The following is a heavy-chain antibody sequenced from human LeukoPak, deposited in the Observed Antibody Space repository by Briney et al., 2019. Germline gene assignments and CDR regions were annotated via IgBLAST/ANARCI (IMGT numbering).Heavy chain of an antibody. CDR2: INSDGSST. D-gene: IGHD2-2*01. CDR1: GFTFSSYW. CDR3: ASEGYCSSTSCYDY. V-gene: IGHV3-74*01. J-gene: IGHJ4*02. Sequence: PGGSLRLSCAASGFTFSSYWMHWVRQAPWKGLVWVSRINSDGSSTSYADSVKGRFTISRDNAKNTLYLQMNSLRAEDTAVYYCASEGYCSSTSCYDYWGQGTLVTVSS.